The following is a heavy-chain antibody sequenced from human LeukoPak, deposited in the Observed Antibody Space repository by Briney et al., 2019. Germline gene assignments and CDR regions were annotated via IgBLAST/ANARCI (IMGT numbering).Heavy chain of an antibody. Sequence: GSLRLSCAASGFTFSSYGLHWVRQAPGKGLEWVAVISYDGSNKYYTDSVKGRFTISRDNSKNMLFLEMDRLRVEDTAVYYCSTDGTPKFEYWGQGTLVTVSS. D-gene: IGHD1-26*01. V-gene: IGHV3-30*03. CDR1: GFTFSSYG. CDR3: STDGTPKFEY. J-gene: IGHJ4*02. CDR2: ISYDGSNK.